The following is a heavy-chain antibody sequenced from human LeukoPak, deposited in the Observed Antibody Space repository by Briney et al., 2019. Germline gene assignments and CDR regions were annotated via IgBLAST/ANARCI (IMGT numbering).Heavy chain of an antibody. CDR2: IFYDGSIG. CDR1: GFTFSSYG. CDR3: ARDPRGPTGYDSGGRDTFDY. Sequence: GGSLRLSCAASGFTFSSYGMHWVRQAPGEGLEWVAVIFYDGSIGYYAESVKGRFTISRDNPKNTLYLQMNSLRAEDTAVYYCARDPRGPTGYDSGGRDTFDYWGRGTLVTVSS. J-gene: IGHJ4*02. D-gene: IGHD2-15*01. V-gene: IGHV3-30*19.